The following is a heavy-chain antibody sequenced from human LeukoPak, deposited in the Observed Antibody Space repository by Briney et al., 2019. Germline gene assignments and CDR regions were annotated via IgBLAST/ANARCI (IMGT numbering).Heavy chain of an antibody. CDR1: GFTFSSYA. CDR2: ISYDGSNK. CDR3: AKGSGWYV. Sequence: GRSLGLSCAASGFTFSSYAMHWVRQAPGKGLEWVAVISYDGSNKYYADSVKGRFTISRDNSKNTLYLQMNSLRAEDTAVYYCAKGSGWYVWGQGTLVTVSS. V-gene: IGHV3-30-3*01. D-gene: IGHD6-19*01. J-gene: IGHJ4*02.